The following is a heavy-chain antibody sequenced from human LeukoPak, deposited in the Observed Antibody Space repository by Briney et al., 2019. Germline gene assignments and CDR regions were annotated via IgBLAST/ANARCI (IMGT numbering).Heavy chain of an antibody. J-gene: IGHJ4*02. CDR3: ARHAIDGSGYYFDYFDY. Sequence: PSETLSLTCAVYGGSFTGYYWSWIRQPPGKGLEWVGEINHSGGTNYNPSLKSRVTISVDTSKNQFSVKLSSVTAADTAVYYCARHAIDGSGYYFDYFDYWGQGTLVTVSS. CDR2: INHSGGT. D-gene: IGHD3-22*01. CDR1: GGSFTGYY. V-gene: IGHV4-34*01.